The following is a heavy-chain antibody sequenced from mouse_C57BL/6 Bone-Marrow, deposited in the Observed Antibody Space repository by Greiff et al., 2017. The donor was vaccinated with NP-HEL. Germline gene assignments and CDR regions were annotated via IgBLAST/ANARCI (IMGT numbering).Heavy chain of an antibody. Sequence: VQLQQSGAELVRPGSSVKLSCKASGYTFTSYWMDWVKQRPGQGLEWIGNIYPSDSETNYNQQFKDKATLTVDTSSSTAYMQLSSLTSEDSAVYYCARWGYYGTPFDYLGQGTTLTVSS. CDR2: IYPSDSET. CDR1: GYTFTSYW. D-gene: IGHD1-1*01. V-gene: IGHV1-61*01. CDR3: ARWGYYGTPFDY. J-gene: IGHJ2*01.